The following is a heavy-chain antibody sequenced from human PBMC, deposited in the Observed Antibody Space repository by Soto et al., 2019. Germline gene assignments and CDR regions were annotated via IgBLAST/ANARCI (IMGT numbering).Heavy chain of an antibody. Sequence: PSETLSLTCAVYGGSFSAYYWSWIRQPPGRGLEWIGEINRSGSTNYNPSLKSRVTISLDTSKNQFSLKLSSVTAADTAVYYCARETYSSGWYRRHDFDYWGQGTLVTVSS. V-gene: IGHV4-34*01. D-gene: IGHD6-19*01. CDR3: ARETYSSGWYRRHDFDY. J-gene: IGHJ4*02. CDR1: GGSFSAYY. CDR2: INRSGST.